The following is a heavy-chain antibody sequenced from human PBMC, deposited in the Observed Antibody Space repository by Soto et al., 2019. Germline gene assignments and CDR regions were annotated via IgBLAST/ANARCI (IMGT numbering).Heavy chain of an antibody. CDR2: ISWNSGSI. V-gene: IGHV3-9*01. Sequence: EVQLVESGGGLVQPGRSLRLSCAASGFTFDDYAMHWVRQAPGKGLEWVSGISWNSGSIGYADSVKGRFTISRDNAKNSLYLQMNSLRAEDTALYYCAKDIWGYGFCSGGSCYPTFDYWGQGTLVTVSS. CDR1: GFTFDDYA. D-gene: IGHD2-15*01. J-gene: IGHJ4*02. CDR3: AKDIWGYGFCSGGSCYPTFDY.